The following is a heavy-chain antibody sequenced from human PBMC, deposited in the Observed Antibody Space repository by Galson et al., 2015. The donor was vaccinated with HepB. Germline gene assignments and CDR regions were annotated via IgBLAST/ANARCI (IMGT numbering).Heavy chain of an antibody. J-gene: IGHJ2*01. D-gene: IGHD3-22*01. CDR1: GFTFSSYA. V-gene: IGHV3-30-3*01. Sequence: SLRLSCAASGFTFSSYAMHWVRQAPGKGLEWVAVISYDGSNKYYADSVKGRFTISRDNSKNTLYLQMNSLRAEDTAVYYCARDGAVVVITGYFDLWGRGTLVTVSS. CDR2: ISYDGSNK. CDR3: ARDGAVVVITGYFDL.